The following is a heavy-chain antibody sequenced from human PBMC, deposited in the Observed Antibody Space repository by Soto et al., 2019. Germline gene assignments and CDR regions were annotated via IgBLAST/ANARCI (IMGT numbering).Heavy chain of an antibody. J-gene: IGHJ4*02. CDR1: GFTFSSYA. V-gene: IGHV3-23*01. CDR2: ISGSGGST. D-gene: IGHD5-18*01. Sequence: GGSVRLSCAASGFTFSSYAMSWVRQAPGKGLEWVSAISGSGGSTYYADSVKGRFTISRDNSKNTLNLQMNSLRAEDTAVYYCAKAISSYDFDYWGQGTLVTVSS. CDR3: AKAISSYDFDY.